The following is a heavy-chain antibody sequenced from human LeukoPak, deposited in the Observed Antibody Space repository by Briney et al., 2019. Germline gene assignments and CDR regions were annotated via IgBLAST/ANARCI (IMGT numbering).Heavy chain of an antibody. J-gene: IGHJ4*02. V-gene: IGHV3-7*01. CDR1: GFTFNTYW. D-gene: IGHD3-10*01. CDR3: ARDLAGHYYGSGSSFDY. CDR2: IREDGSEK. Sequence: GGSLRLSCAASGFTFNTYWMSWVRQAPGKGLEWVANIREDGSEKYYVDSVKGQFTISRDNAKNSLFLQMDSLRAEDTAVYYCARDLAGHYYGSGSSFDYWGQGTPVTVS.